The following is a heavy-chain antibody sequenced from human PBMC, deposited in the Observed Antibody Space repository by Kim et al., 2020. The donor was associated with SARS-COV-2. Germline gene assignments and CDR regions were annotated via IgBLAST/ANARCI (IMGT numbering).Heavy chain of an antibody. V-gene: IGHV4-59*08. J-gene: IGHJ2*01. Sequence: KYNPSLRSLGTISVDPSKNQLSRKLSSVTAADTAVYYCARRIVSYFDLWGRGTLVTVSS. CDR3: ARRIVSYFDL. D-gene: IGHD1-26*01.